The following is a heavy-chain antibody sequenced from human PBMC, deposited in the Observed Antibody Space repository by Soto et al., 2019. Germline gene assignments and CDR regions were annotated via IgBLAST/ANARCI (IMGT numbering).Heavy chain of an antibody. V-gene: IGHV1-46*04. CDR1: GYTFTNYH. CDR2: INLSDGGT. Sequence: QVQLVQSGAEVKKPGASVKVSCKASGYTFTNYHMHWVRQAPGLGLEWMGTINLSDGGTGYTERWEGXXTMTRDTSTSTGYMELSSLRSEDTAVYYCASELTGTAYFDVWGRGTLVTVSS. D-gene: IGHD1-20*01. CDR3: ASELTGTAYFDV. J-gene: IGHJ2*01.